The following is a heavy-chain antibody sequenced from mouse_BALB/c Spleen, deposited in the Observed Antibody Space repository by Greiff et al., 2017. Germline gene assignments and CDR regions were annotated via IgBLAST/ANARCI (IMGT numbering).Heavy chain of an antibody. CDR3: AREGMITYFDY. J-gene: IGHJ2*01. CDR2: ISSGGSTI. D-gene: IGHD2-4*01. V-gene: IGHV5-17*02. Sequence: EVQGVESGGGLVQPGGSRKLSCAASGFTFSSFGMPWVRQAPEKGLEWVAYISSGGSTIYYADTVKGRFTISRDNPKNTLFLQMTSLRSEDTAMYYCAREGMITYFDYGGQGTTLTVSS. CDR1: GFTFSSFG.